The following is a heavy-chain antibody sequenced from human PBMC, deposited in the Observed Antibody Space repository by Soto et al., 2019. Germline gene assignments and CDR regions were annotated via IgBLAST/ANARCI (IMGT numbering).Heavy chain of an antibody. D-gene: IGHD3-3*01. CDR1: GFSLSTSGMR. CDR3: SFGVVTNSEY. Sequence: SGPTLVNPTQTLTLTCTFSGFSLSTSGMRVSWIRQPPGKDLECLARIDWDDDKFYSTSLKTRLTISKDTSKNQVVLTMTNMDPVETATYYCSFGVVTNSEYWGQGTLVIVSP. J-gene: IGHJ4*02. V-gene: IGHV2-70*04. CDR2: IDWDDDK.